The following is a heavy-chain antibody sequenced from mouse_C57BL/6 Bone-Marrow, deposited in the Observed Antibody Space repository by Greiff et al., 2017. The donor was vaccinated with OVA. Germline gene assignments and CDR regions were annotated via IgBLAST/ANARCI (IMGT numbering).Heavy chain of an antibody. CDR2: ISDGGSYT. J-gene: IGHJ2*01. D-gene: IGHD2-2*01. Sequence: EVKLEESGGGLVKPGGSLKLSCAASGFTFSSYAMSWVRQTPEKRLEWVATISDGGSYTYYPDNVKGRFTISRDNAKNNLYLQMSHLKSEDTAMYYCARSLWLLGFDYWGQGTTLTVSS. CDR1: GFTFSSYA. V-gene: IGHV5-4*03. CDR3: ARSLWLLGFDY.